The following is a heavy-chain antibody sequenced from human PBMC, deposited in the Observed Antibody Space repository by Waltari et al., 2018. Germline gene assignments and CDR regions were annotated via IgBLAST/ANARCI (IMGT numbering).Heavy chain of an antibody. Sequence: QVQLQESGPGLVKPSATLSLTCTVSGGSISSSYWSWNRQPPGKGLEWIGYIYYSGSTNYNPSLKSRVTISVDTSKNQFSLKLSSVTAADTAVYYCARHSYDFWSGYSYYYMDVWGKGTTVTISS. CDR2: IYYSGST. J-gene: IGHJ6*03. CDR3: ARHSYDFWSGYSYYYMDV. V-gene: IGHV4-59*08. CDR1: GGSISSSY. D-gene: IGHD3-3*01.